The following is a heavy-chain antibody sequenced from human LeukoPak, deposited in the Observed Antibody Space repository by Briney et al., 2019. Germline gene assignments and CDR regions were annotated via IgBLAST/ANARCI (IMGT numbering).Heavy chain of an antibody. CDR2: INPSGGST. CDR1: GYTFTSYY. V-gene: IGHV1-46*01. D-gene: IGHD3-16*01. J-gene: IGHJ5*02. CDR3: AREVWGTNWFDP. Sequence: ASVKVSCKASGYTFTSYYMHWVRQAPGQGLEWMGIINPSGGSTSYAQKFQGIVTMTRDMSTSTVYMELSSLRSEDTAVYYCAREVWGTNWFDPWGQGTLVTVSS.